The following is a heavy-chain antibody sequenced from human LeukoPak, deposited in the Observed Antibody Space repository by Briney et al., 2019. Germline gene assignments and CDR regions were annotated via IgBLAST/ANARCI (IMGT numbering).Heavy chain of an antibody. Sequence: SETLSLTCTVSGGSISSGDYYWSWIRQPPGKGLEWIGYIYYSGSTYYNPSLKSRVTISVDTSKTQFSLKLSSVTAADTAVYYCARGSTANFDYWGQGTLVTVSS. V-gene: IGHV4-30-4*08. CDR3: ARGSTANFDY. CDR2: IYYSGST. J-gene: IGHJ4*02. CDR1: GGSISSGDYY. D-gene: IGHD5-18*01.